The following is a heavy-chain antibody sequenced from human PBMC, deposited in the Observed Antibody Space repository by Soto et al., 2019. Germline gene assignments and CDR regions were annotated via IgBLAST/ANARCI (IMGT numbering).Heavy chain of an antibody. CDR3: ARVPYSSSSELDWFDP. CDR1: GGTFSSYA. CDR2: IIPIFGTA. V-gene: IGHV1-69*13. Sequence: SVKVSCKASGGTFSSYAISWVRQAPGQGLEWMGGIIPIFGTANYAQKFQGRVTITADESTSTAYMELSSLRSEDTAVYYCARVPYSSSSELDWFDPWGQGTLVTVSS. J-gene: IGHJ5*02. D-gene: IGHD6-6*01.